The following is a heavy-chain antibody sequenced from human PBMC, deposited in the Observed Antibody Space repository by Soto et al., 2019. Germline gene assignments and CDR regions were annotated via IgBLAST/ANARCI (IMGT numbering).Heavy chain of an antibody. CDR1: GYAFTTYG. CDR2: SSAHNGNT. CDR3: ARGRDGDY. Sequence: QVHLVQSGAEVKKPGASVKVSCQASGYAFTTYGITWVRQAPGQGLEWMGWSSAHNGNTNYAQKLQGRVTVTRDTSTSTAYMERRSLRSDDTAVYYCARGRDGDYWGQGALVTVSS. D-gene: IGHD6-6*01. V-gene: IGHV1-18*01. J-gene: IGHJ4*02.